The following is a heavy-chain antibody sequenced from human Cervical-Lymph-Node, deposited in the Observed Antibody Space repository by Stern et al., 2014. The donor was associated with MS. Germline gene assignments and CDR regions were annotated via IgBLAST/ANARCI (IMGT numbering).Heavy chain of an antibody. J-gene: IGHJ4*02. V-gene: IGHV3-11*01. D-gene: IGHD3-3*01. CDR3: AREGFGVVIPDY. Sequence: VKLVEAGGGLVKPGGSLRISCGASGFTFSDCYMSWIRQAPGKGLEWVYYISRGGRNIYYADSVKVRFTISRDNAKNSLYLQMNSLRAEDTAVYYCAREGFGVVIPDYWGQGTLVTVSS. CDR1: GFTFSDCY. CDR2: ISRGGRNI.